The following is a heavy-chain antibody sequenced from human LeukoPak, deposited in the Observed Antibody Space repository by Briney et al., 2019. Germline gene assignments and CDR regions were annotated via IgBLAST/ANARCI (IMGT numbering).Heavy chain of an antibody. V-gene: IGHV3-30*18. J-gene: IGHJ4*02. D-gene: IGHD3-10*01. CDR2: ISYDGSNK. CDR3: AKDHYYGSGSYSH. Sequence: GRSLRLSCAASGFTFSSYGMHWVRQAPGKGLEWVAAISYDGSNKYYADSVKGRFTISRDNSKNTLYLQMNSLRAEDTAVYYCAKDHYYGSGSYSHWGQGTLVTVSS. CDR1: GFTFSSYG.